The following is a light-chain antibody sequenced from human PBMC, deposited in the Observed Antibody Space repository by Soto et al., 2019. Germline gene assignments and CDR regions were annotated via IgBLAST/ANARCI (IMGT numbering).Light chain of an antibody. CDR1: QSLSSDY. Sequence: EIVLTQSPGTLSLSPGERATLSCRASQSLSSDYLAWYQQKPYQAPRLLIYDASNRVTGIPDRFSGGGSATDFTLTISRLEPEDFAVYYCQQYHTSPLTFGGGTKVEI. J-gene: IGKJ4*01. CDR3: QQYHTSPLT. CDR2: DAS. V-gene: IGKV3-20*01.